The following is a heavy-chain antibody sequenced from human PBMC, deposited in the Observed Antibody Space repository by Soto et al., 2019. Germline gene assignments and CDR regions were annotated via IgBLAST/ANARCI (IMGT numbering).Heavy chain of an antibody. CDR2: INHSGTT. Sequence: QVHLQQWGAGLLKPSETLSLTCAVYGGTFSGYYWSWIRQPPGKGLEWIGEINHSGTTNYNPSLKSRVHISMDTSKNQFSLKLSSVTAADTAVYYCASTAGILLWFGELRYYFDFWGQGTLVTV. CDR1: GGTFSGYY. J-gene: IGHJ4*02. CDR3: ASTAGILLWFGELRYYFDF. V-gene: IGHV4-34*01. D-gene: IGHD3-10*01.